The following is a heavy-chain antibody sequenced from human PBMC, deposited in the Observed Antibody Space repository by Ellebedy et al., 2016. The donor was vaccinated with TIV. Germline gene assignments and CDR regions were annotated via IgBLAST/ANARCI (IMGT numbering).Heavy chain of an antibody. D-gene: IGHD2-15*01. Sequence: GGSLRLXXAASGFTVSSNYMSWVRQAPGKGLEWVAVISYDGSNKYYADSVKGRFTISRDNSKNTMYLQMNSLRVEDTAVYYCASPSYCSGDTCTSLFDYWGQGTLVTVSS. CDR2: ISYDGSNK. CDR1: GFTVSSNY. CDR3: ASPSYCSGDTCTSLFDY. V-gene: IGHV3-30-3*01. J-gene: IGHJ4*02.